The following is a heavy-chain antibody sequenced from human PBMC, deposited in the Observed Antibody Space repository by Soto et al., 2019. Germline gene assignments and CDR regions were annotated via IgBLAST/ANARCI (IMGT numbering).Heavy chain of an antibody. D-gene: IGHD3-10*01. CDR3: ARVRFGQWGYAMDV. CDR2: MSSSGNKI. J-gene: IGHJ6*02. V-gene: IGHV3-11*01. CDR1: GITFSGSY. Sequence: QVHLVESGGGLVKPGGSLRLSCAASGITFSGSYMNWIRQAPGKGLEWVSYMSSSGNKINYAGSVRGRFTVSRDNAKNSLYLQMNSLRAEDTAIYYCARVRFGQWGYAMDVWGQGTTVTVSS.